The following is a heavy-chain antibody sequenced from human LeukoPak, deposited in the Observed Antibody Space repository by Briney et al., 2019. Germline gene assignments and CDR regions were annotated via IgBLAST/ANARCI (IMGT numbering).Heavy chain of an antibody. CDR2: ISGDGGTT. CDR3: ARGGIKGPHDAYDI. J-gene: IGHJ3*02. Sequence: GGSLRLSCAASGFIFSSYAMHWVRQVPGKGLEYVSAISGDGGTTYYVKSVKGRFTISRDNPKNTLYFQMDSLRAEDMAVYYCARGGIKGPHDAYDIWGQGTVVTVSS. V-gene: IGHV3-64*01. CDR1: GFIFSSYA. D-gene: IGHD3-10*01.